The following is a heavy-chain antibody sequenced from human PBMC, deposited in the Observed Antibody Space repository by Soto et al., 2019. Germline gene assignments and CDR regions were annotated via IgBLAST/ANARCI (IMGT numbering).Heavy chain of an antibody. Sequence: GGSLRLSCAASRFTFSSYAMSWVRQAPGKGLEWVSAISGSGGSTYYADSVKGRFTISRDNSKNTLYLQMNSLRAKDTAVYYCAKDWVTTTRHYFDYWGQGTLVTVSS. D-gene: IGHD4-17*01. CDR1: RFTFSSYA. V-gene: IGHV3-23*01. CDR3: AKDWVTTTRHYFDY. CDR2: ISGSGGST. J-gene: IGHJ4*02.